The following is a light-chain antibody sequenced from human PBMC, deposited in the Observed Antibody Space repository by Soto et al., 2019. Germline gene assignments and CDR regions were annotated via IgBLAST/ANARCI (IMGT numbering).Light chain of an antibody. CDR2: DAS. J-gene: IGKJ4*01. CDR1: QSVSSF. Sequence: EIVLTQSPATLSLSPGERATLSCRASQSVSSFLAWFQQKPGQAPRLLIYDASNRATGIPARFSGSGSGTDFTLTISSLEPEDFAVYYCQQRSNLPQLTFGGGTKVEIE. V-gene: IGKV3-11*01. CDR3: QQRSNLPQLT.